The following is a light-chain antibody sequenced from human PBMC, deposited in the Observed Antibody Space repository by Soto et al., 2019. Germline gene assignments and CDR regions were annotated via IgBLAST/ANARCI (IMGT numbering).Light chain of an antibody. CDR2: SNN. Sequence: QSALTQPPSASGTPGQRVTISCSGRSANIGNNFVCWYQQLPGTAPKLLIYSNNQRPSGVPDRFSGSKSGTSASLAISGLRSEDEANYYCVAWDDSLSGLVFGTGTKVTVL. V-gene: IGLV1-47*02. CDR3: VAWDDSLSGLV. CDR1: SANIGNNF. J-gene: IGLJ1*01.